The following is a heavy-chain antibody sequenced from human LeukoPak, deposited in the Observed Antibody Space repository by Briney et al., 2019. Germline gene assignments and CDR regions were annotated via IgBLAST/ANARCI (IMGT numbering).Heavy chain of an antibody. Sequence: PGGSLRLSCAASGFTVSSNYMSWVRQAPGKGLEWVSVIYSGGSTYYADSVKGRFTISRDNSKNTLYLQMNSLRAGDTAVYYCARVGDGYSYFDYWGQGTLVTVSS. J-gene: IGHJ4*02. D-gene: IGHD5-24*01. CDR2: IYSGGST. CDR1: GFTVSSNY. V-gene: IGHV3-53*01. CDR3: ARVGDGYSYFDY.